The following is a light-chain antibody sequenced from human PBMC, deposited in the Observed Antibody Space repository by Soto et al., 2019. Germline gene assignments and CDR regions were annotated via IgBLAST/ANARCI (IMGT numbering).Light chain of an antibody. V-gene: IGKV4-1*01. CDR3: PQSHSAPQT. Sequence: DIVMTQSPDSLAVSLGERATINCKSSQSVLYSPNNKNYLAWYQQKPGQPPKLLVYWASTRESGVPDRFSGSGSGTDFPLTSSSLQAEDAAVYYCPQSHSAPQTFGQGTKVEIK. CDR2: WAS. J-gene: IGKJ1*01. CDR1: QSVLYSPNNKNY.